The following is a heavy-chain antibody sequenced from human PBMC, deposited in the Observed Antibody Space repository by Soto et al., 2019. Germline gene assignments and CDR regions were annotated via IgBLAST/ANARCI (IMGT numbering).Heavy chain of an antibody. CDR3: AHAAYFDFWSGDPPLKH. J-gene: IGHJ4*02. V-gene: IGHV2-5*01. CDR1: GLSLSTSGVG. CDR2: IYWHADN. D-gene: IGHD3-3*01. Sequence: QITLKESGPTLVNPTQTLTLTCTFSGLSLSTSGVGVGWISQPPGRALEWLALIYWHADNRYSPSLKSRLTSTKETSKHQVVLTMNDMDHVATATYYCAHAAYFDFWSGDPPLKHRGQGTLVTVSS.